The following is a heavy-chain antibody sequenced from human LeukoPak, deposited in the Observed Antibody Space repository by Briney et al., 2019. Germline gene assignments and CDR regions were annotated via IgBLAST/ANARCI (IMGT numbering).Heavy chain of an antibody. D-gene: IGHD5-12*01. CDR3: AKGGGHEAQYYYYLDV. Sequence: GGSLRLSCTVSGFTVSTNSMSWVRQAPGKGLEWVSVIHRGGSTYYADSVKGRFIISRDNSKNTLYLQMKSLRAEDTAVYYCAKGGGHEAQYYYYLDVWGKGTTVTISS. V-gene: IGHV3-66*01. J-gene: IGHJ6*03. CDR2: IHRGGST. CDR1: GFTVSTNS.